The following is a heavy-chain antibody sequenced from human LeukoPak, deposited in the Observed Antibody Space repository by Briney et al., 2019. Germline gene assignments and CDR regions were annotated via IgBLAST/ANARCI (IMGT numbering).Heavy chain of an antibody. CDR2: ISGYNGHT. CDR3: ARGPGIAVAGVFDY. D-gene: IGHD6-19*01. Sequence: ASVKVSCKASGYTFTIYGINWVRQAPGQGREGMGWISGYNGHTNYIQKMQGRVTITTDTSTNTAYMELRSLRSDDTAVYYCARGPGIAVAGVFDYWGQGSLVTVSS. J-gene: IGHJ4*02. V-gene: IGHV1-18*04. CDR1: GYTFTIYG.